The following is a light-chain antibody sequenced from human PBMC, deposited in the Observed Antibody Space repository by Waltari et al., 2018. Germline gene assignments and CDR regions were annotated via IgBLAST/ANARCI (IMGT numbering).Light chain of an antibody. Sequence: DIVMTQSPESLTVSLGERATVNCQSSQSLLYSSKNYLAWYQHKPGQPPKVLIYWASTRESGVPDRFSGSGSGTDFTLTISSLQAEDVAVYCCQQYYSPPQTFGQGTKVEIK. V-gene: IGKV4-1*01. CDR3: QQYYSPPQT. J-gene: IGKJ1*01. CDR2: WAS. CDR1: QSLLYSSKNY.